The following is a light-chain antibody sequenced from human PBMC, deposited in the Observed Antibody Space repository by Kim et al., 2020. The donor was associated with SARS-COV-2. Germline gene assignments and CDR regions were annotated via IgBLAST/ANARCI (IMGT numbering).Light chain of an antibody. V-gene: IGKV3-20*01. CDR3: QQYDTLPWT. Sequence: SPGERATLSCRASQGVSDVYLACYQQKPGQPPRLLMSDASNRAAGIPDRFSVSGSGTDFTLTISGVETEDSAVYYCQQYDTLPWTFGRGTKVEIK. CDR2: DAS. J-gene: IGKJ1*01. CDR1: QGVSDVY.